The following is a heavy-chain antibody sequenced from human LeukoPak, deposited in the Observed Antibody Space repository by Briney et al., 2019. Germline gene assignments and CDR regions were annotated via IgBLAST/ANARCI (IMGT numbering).Heavy chain of an antibody. D-gene: IGHD5-18*01. V-gene: IGHV4-4*02. J-gene: IGHJ4*02. CDR2: IYHSGST. CDR1: GGSISSSNW. Sequence: SETLSLTCAVSGGSISSSNWWSWVRQPPGQGLEWIGEIYHSGSTNYNPSLKSRVTISVDKSKNQFSLKLSSVTAADTAVYYCASAQARYTYFDYWGQGTLVTVSS. CDR3: ASAQARYTYFDY.